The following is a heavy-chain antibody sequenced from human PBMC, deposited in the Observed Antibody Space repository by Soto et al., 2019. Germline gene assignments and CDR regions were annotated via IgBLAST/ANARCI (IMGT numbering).Heavy chain of an antibody. Sequence: QVQLVESGGGVVQPGRSQRLSCAASGFTFSSYGMHWVRQAPGRGLEWVAVISYDGSNKYYADSAKGRFTISRDNSKNTLYLQMNSLRAEDTAVYYCAKDLGDYDYYGMDVWGQGTTVTVSS. V-gene: IGHV3-30*18. J-gene: IGHJ6*02. CDR1: GFTFSSYG. D-gene: IGHD4-17*01. CDR3: AKDLGDYDYYGMDV. CDR2: ISYDGSNK.